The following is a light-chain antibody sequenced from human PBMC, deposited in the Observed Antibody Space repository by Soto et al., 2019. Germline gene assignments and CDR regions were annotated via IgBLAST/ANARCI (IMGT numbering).Light chain of an antibody. J-gene: IGKJ3*01. V-gene: IGKV3-11*01. CDR3: QHYGDSAPFT. CDR1: QSVSNY. CDR2: DAS. Sequence: EIVLTQSPATLSLSPGERATLSCRSSQSVSNYLAWYQQKPGQAPRLLISDASNRATGIPDRFSGSGSGTDFTLSISRLEPEDFAVYYCQHYGDSAPFTFGPGTKVDI.